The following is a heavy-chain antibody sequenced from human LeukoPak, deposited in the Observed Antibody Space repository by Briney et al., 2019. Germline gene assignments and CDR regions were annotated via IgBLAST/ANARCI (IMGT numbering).Heavy chain of an antibody. CDR1: GFTLSSYA. J-gene: IGHJ4*02. CDR3: ARWFTAVLED. D-gene: IGHD4-23*01. Sequence: PGGSLRLSCAASGFTLSSYAMHWVRQAPGKGLEWVAVISYDGSNKYYADSVKGRFTISRDNSKNTLYLQMNSLRAEDTAVYYCARWFTAVLEDWGQGTLVTVSS. V-gene: IGHV3-30*01. CDR2: ISYDGSNK.